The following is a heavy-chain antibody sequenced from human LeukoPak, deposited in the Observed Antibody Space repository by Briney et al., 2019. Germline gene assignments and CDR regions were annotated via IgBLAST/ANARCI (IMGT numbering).Heavy chain of an antibody. Sequence: SVKVSCKASGGTFSSYAISWVRQAPGQGLEWMGRIIPIFGIANYAQKFQGRVTITADKSTSTAYMELSSLRSEDTAVYYCAVNYDYGDHGGGYRGQGTLVTVSS. D-gene: IGHD4-17*01. J-gene: IGHJ4*02. CDR1: GGTFSSYA. CDR2: IIPIFGIA. V-gene: IGHV1-69*04. CDR3: AVNYDYGDHGGGY.